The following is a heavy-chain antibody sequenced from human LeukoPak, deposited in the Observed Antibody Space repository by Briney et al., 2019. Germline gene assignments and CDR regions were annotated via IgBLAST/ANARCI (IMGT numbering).Heavy chain of an antibody. Sequence: SETLSLTCTVSGGSISSGDYYWGGDYYWGWIRQSPGKGPEWVGGIYYSGSTYYNPSLKSRVTISVDTSKSQFSLRLSSVTAADTAVYYCVRTYSIGWSTGVFDIWGQGTMVTVSS. CDR1: GGSISSGDYYWGGDYY. D-gene: IGHD6-19*01. CDR3: VRTYSIGWSTGVFDI. CDR2: IYYSGST. J-gene: IGHJ3*02. V-gene: IGHV4-39*01.